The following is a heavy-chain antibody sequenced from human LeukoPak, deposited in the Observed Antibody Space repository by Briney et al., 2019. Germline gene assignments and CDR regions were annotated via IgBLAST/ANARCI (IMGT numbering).Heavy chain of an antibody. V-gene: IGHV4-61*02. J-gene: IGHJ4*02. CDR2: IYTSGST. CDR1: GGSISSGSYY. CDR3: ATEYSGSYYGGYYFDY. Sequence: SQTLSLTCTVSGGSISSGSYYWSWIRQPAGKGLEWIGRIYTSGSTYYNPSLKSRVTISVDTSKNQFSLKLSSVTAADTAVYYCATEYSGSYYGGYYFDYWGQGTLVTVSS. D-gene: IGHD1-26*01.